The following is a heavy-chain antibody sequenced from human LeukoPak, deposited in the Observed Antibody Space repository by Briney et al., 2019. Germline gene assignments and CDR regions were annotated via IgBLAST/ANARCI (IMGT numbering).Heavy chain of an antibody. J-gene: IGHJ6*03. Sequence: PSETLSLTCAVYGGSFSGYYWSWIRQPPGKGLEWIGEIDHSGSTNHNPSLKSRVTISVDTSKNQFSLKLSSVTAADTAVYYCARAGVAAIPHYYMDVWGKGTTVTVSS. CDR3: ARAGVAAIPHYYMDV. D-gene: IGHD2-2*02. CDR1: GGSFSGYY. V-gene: IGHV4-34*01. CDR2: IDHSGST.